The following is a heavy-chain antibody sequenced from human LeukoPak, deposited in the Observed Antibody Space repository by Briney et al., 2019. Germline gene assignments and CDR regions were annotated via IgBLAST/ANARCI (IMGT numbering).Heavy chain of an antibody. CDR3: ASERGLGNGWYFDL. V-gene: IGHV3-48*04. D-gene: IGHD7-27*01. CDR1: GFTFNTYS. Sequence: GGSLRLSCAASGFTFNTYSMNWVRQAPGKGLEWISYISESSDTIYYADSVKGRFTISRDNAKNSLYLQMNSLRAEDTAVYYCASERGLGNGWYFDLWGRGTLVTVSS. CDR2: ISESSDTI. J-gene: IGHJ2*01.